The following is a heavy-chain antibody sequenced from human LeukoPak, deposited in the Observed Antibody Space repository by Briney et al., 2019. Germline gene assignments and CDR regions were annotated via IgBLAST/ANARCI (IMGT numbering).Heavy chain of an antibody. Sequence: GGTLRLSCAASVFTFSSYGMSWVRQAPGKGREWVSAISGSGGSTYYADSVKGRFAISRDNSKNTLYLQMNSLRAEDTAVYYCAKGKAYYYDSSGHRYFDYWGQGTLVTVSS. J-gene: IGHJ4*02. CDR1: VFTFSSYG. V-gene: IGHV3-23*01. CDR2: ISGSGGST. CDR3: AKGKAYYYDSSGHRYFDY. D-gene: IGHD3-22*01.